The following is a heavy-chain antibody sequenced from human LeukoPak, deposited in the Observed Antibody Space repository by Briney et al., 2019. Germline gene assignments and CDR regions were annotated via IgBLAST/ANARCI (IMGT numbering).Heavy chain of an antibody. CDR1: GGSFNGYY. CDR3: ARGSSVRCSGGSCYSHFDP. V-gene: IGHV4-34*01. D-gene: IGHD2-15*01. CDR2: INYRGRT. J-gene: IGHJ5*02. Sequence: SDTVSLLCAVWGGSFNGYYWSWIRQPPGKGLEWIGEINYRGRTHYNPCLKSRVTISVDTSKTQFSLKPSSVIAAGTAVYYCARGSSVRCSGGSCYSHFDPWGQGTLVTVSS.